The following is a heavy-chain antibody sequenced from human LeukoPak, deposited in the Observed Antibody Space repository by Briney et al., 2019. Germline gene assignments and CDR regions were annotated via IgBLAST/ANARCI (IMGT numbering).Heavy chain of an antibody. CDR3: ARGIRVSWGY. CDR1: GGSFSGYY. CDR2: INHSGST. J-gene: IGHJ4*02. D-gene: IGHD3-16*01. Sequence: SETLSLTCAVYGGSFSGYYWSWIRQPPGKGLEWIGEINHSGSTNYNPSLKSRVTISVDTSKNQFFLKLSSVTAADTAVYYCARGIRVSWGYWGQGTLVTVSS. V-gene: IGHV4-34*01.